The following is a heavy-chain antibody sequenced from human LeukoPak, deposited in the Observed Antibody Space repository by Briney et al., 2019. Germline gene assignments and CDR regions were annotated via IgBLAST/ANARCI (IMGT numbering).Heavy chain of an antibody. CDR1: GVSISKYH. CDR3: ARYGGSGDTRGYFDY. Sequence: SETLSLTCTVSGVSISKYHWSWIRQPAGKGLEWIGRIYNRGNTNYNASLQSRVTMSVDTSRNQFSLKLTSVTAADTAVYYCARYGGSGDTRGYFDYWGQGTLVTVSS. CDR2: IYNRGNT. V-gene: IGHV4-4*07. D-gene: IGHD2-15*01. J-gene: IGHJ4*02.